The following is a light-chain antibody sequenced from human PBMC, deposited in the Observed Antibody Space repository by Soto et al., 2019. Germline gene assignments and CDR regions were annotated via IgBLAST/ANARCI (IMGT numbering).Light chain of an antibody. CDR3: QQYNNWPQT. CDR1: QSVSSN. V-gene: IGKV3-15*01. J-gene: IGKJ1*01. CDR2: GAS. Sequence: EIVMTQSPVTLSVSPGERATLSCRASQSVSSNLAWYQQKPGQAPRPLIYGASTRATGIPARFSGSGSGTEFTLTISSLQSEDFAVYYCQQYNNWPQTFGQGTKVDIK.